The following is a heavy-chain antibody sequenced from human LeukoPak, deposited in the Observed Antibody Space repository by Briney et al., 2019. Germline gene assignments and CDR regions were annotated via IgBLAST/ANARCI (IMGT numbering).Heavy chain of an antibody. Sequence: GSLRLSCGASGFVFDDYDTHWVRQAPGKGLEWVAFIRSDGYHTYYTDSVKGRFIITRDNFKNTLYLQMNSLRLEDMAVYYCAKPSGSGVDYWGRGTRVTVSS. CDR1: GFVFDDYD. D-gene: IGHD1-26*01. CDR2: IRSDGYHT. CDR3: AKPSGSGVDY. J-gene: IGHJ4*02. V-gene: IGHV3-30*02.